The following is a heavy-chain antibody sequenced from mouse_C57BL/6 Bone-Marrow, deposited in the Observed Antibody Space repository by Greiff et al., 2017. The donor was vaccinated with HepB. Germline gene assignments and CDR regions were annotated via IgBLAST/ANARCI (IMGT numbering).Heavy chain of an antibody. J-gene: IGHJ3*01. Sequence: EVQLVESGGGLVKPGGSLKLSCAASGFTFSDYGMHWVRQAPEKGLEWVAYISSGSSTIYYADTVKGRFTISRDNAKNTLFLQMTSLRSEYPAMYYCARATVVPFAYWGQGTLVTVSA. CDR2: ISSGSSTI. V-gene: IGHV5-17*01. D-gene: IGHD1-1*01. CDR3: ARATVVPFAY. CDR1: GFTFSDYG.